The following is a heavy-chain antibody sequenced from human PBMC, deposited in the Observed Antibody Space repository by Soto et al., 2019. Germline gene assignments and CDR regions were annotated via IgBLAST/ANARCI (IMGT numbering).Heavy chain of an antibody. Sequence: PSQTLSLTCAISGDSVSSKSAAWNWIRQSPSRGLEWLGRTYYRSKWSTDYAVSVKGRITVNPDTSENHFSLQLNSVTPDDTAVYYCARALAGSYDYWGQGTLVTVSS. V-gene: IGHV6-1*01. CDR2: TYYRSKWST. D-gene: IGHD1-26*01. J-gene: IGHJ4*02. CDR1: GDSVSSKSAA. CDR3: ARALAGSYDY.